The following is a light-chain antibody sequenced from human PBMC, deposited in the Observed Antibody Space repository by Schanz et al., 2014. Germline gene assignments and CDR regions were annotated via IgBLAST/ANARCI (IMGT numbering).Light chain of an antibody. Sequence: ENVLTQSPATLSLSPGERATLSCRASQSVSSYLAWYQQKPGQAPRLLIYDASNRATGIPARFSGSGSGTDFTLTISSLEPEDFAVYYCQQRSNWPRGTFGQGTRLEIK. V-gene: IGKV3-11*01. CDR3: QQRSNWPRGT. J-gene: IGKJ5*01. CDR2: DAS. CDR1: QSVSSY.